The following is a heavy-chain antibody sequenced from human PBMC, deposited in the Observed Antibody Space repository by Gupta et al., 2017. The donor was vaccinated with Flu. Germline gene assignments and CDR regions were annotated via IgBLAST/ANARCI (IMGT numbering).Heavy chain of an antibody. V-gene: IGHV3-23*01. J-gene: IGHJ5*02. CDR2: ISGSGHSP. D-gene: IGHD2-21*01. Sequence: GKGLEWVSSISGSGHSPYYADSVKGRFTISRDNSKNTLYLQMSSLRAEDTALYYCARLGYGVDGGCNDNWFDPWGQGTLVSVSS. CDR3: ARLGYGVDGGCNDNWFDP.